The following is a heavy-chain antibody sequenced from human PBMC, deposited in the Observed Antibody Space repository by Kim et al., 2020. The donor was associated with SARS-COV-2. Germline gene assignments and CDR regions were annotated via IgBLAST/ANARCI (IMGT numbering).Heavy chain of an antibody. V-gene: IGHV4-59*13. Sequence: SETLSLTCTVSGGSISSYYWSWIRQPPGKGLEWIGYIYYSGSTNYNPSLKSRVTISVDTSKNQFSLKLSSVTAADTAVYYCARDHPDCSGGSCYYYYGMDVWGQGTTVTVSS. D-gene: IGHD2-15*01. CDR3: ARDHPDCSGGSCYYYYGMDV. CDR1: GGSISSYY. CDR2: IYYSGST. J-gene: IGHJ6*02.